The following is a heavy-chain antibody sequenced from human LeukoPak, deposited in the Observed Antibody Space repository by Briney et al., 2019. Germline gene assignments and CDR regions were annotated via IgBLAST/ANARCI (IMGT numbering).Heavy chain of an antibody. CDR2: INHSGST. CDR3: ARDDYVWGSYRKHFDY. J-gene: IGHJ4*02. CDR1: GGSFSGYY. D-gene: IGHD3-16*02. V-gene: IGHV4-34*01. Sequence: SETLSLTCAVYGGSFSGYYWSWIRQPPGKGLEWIGEINHSGSTNYNPSPKSRVTISVDTSKNQFSLKLSSVTAADTAVYYCARDDYVWGSYRKHFDYWGQGTLVTVSS.